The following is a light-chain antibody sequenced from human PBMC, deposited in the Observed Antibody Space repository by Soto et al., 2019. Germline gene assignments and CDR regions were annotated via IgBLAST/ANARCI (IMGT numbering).Light chain of an antibody. CDR2: DVS. J-gene: IGKJ4*01. CDR1: QSVSSY. Sequence: EIVLTQSPATLSLSPGERASLSCRASQSVSSYLAWYQQKPGQAPRLLIYDVSNRATGIPARFSGSGSGTDFTLTISSLEPEDFAVYYCQQRSNWPLTFGGGTKVEIK. CDR3: QQRSNWPLT. V-gene: IGKV3-11*01.